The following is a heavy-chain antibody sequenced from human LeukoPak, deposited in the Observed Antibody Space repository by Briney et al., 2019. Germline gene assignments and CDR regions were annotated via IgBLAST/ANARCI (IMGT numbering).Heavy chain of an antibody. CDR1: GFTFSSYS. D-gene: IGHD1-26*01. CDR3: TRGYSGNNWYAFDI. J-gene: IGHJ3*02. CDR2: IGNKANSDTT. V-gene: IGHV3-72*01. Sequence: PGGSLRLSCAASGFTFSSYSMNWVRQAPGRGLEWVGRIGNKANSDTTEYAASVQGRFTISRDDSKNSLYLQMNSLKTEDTAVYYCTRGYSGNNWYAFDIWGQGTMVTVSS.